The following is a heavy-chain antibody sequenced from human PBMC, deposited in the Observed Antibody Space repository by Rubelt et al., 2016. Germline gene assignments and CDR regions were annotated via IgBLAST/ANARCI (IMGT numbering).Heavy chain of an antibody. Sequence: GKGLEWVSDISGSGLTTYYADSVKGGLNISRDNSKNTLYLQMNSLRAEDTAVYYCAKDGGRSSGRWYVDLWGRGTLVTVSS. J-gene: IGHJ2*01. V-gene: IGHV3-23*01. CDR2: ISGSGLTT. CDR3: AKDGGRSSGRWYVDL. D-gene: IGHD2-15*01.